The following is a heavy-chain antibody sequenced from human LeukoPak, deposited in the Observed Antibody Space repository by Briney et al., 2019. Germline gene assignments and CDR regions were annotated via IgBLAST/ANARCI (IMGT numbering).Heavy chain of an antibody. D-gene: IGHD3-10*01. J-gene: IGHJ4*02. CDR2: ISSNGGST. Sequence: GGSLRLSCAASGFTFSSYAMHWVRQAPGKGLEYVSAISSNGGSTYYANSVKGRFTISRDNSKNTLYLQMGSLRAEDMAVYYCARDVWFGAGRTFDYWGQGTLVTVSS. CDR1: GFTFSSYA. V-gene: IGHV3-64*01. CDR3: ARDVWFGAGRTFDY.